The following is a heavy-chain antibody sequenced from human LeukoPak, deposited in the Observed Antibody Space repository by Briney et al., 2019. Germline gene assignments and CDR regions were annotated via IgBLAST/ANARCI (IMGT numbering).Heavy chain of an antibody. Sequence: SETLSLTCTVSGGSISSYHWSWIRQPPGKGLEWIGYIYYSGSTSYNPSLKSQVTISVDTSKNQFSLKLSSVTAADTAVYYCARVSSYQAARLDYWGQGTLVTVSS. CDR3: ARVSSYQAARLDY. D-gene: IGHD6-6*01. V-gene: IGHV4-59*01. J-gene: IGHJ4*02. CDR1: GGSISSYH. CDR2: IYYSGST.